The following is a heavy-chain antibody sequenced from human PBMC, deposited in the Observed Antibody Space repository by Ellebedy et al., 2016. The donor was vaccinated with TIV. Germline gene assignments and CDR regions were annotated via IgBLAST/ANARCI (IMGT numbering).Heavy chain of an antibody. J-gene: IGHJ5*02. CDR2: ISSNGGST. CDR3: ARNRRGDPNNNWFDP. CDR1: GFTFSSYA. Sequence: GESLKISCSASGFTFSSYAMHWVRQAPGKGLEYVSAISSNGGSTYYADSVKGRFTISRDNSKNTLYLQMNSLRAEDTAVYYCARNRRGDPNNNWFDPWGQGTLVTVSS. V-gene: IGHV3-64*04. D-gene: IGHD4-17*01.